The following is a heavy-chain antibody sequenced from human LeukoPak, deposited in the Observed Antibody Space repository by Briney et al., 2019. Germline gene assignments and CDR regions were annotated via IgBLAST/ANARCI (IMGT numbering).Heavy chain of an antibody. Sequence: GASVKVSCKASGYTFTDCYMHWVRQAPGQELEWMGWINTNSGGTNYAQKFQGRVTMTRDTSISTAYMELSSLASDDTAVYYCVRPSSGTSGFASAFDPWGQGTLVTVSS. V-gene: IGHV1-2*02. CDR3: VRPSSGTSGFASAFDP. CDR2: INTNSGGT. J-gene: IGHJ5*02. CDR1: GYTFTDCY. D-gene: IGHD6-19*01.